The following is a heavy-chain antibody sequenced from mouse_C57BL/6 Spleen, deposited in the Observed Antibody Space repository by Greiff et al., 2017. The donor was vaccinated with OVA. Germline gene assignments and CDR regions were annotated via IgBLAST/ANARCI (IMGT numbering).Heavy chain of an antibody. D-gene: IGHD2-1*01. CDR3: ARRGGNSSWFAY. Sequence: QVQLQQPGPELVKPGASVKISCKASGYSFTSYYIHWVKQRPGQGLEWIGWIYPGSGNTKYNEKFKGKATLTADTSSSTAYMQLSSLTSEDSAVYYCARRGGNSSWFAYWGQGTLVTVSA. J-gene: IGHJ3*01. CDR2: IYPGSGNT. CDR1: GYSFTSYY. V-gene: IGHV1-66*01.